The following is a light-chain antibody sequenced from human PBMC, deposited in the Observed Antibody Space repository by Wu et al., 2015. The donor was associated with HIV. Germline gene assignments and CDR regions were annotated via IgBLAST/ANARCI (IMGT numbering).Light chain of an antibody. CDR3: QQDGGSPHT. J-gene: IGKJ1*01. CDR2: ATS. V-gene: IGKV3-20*01. CDR1: QSITSNY. Sequence: DILLTQSPGTLSLSPGERATLSCRASQSITSNYLAWYQQKPGQAPRLLVYATSNRATGIPDRISGSGSGTLFTLTISRLEPEDFAVYYCQQDGGSPHTFGQGTKVEIK.